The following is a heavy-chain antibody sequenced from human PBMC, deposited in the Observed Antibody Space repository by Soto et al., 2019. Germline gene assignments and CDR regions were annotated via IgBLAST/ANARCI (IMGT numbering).Heavy chain of an antibody. CDR1: GFTVNSKY. D-gene: IGHD1-26*01. CDR3: SREDGASSYDC. V-gene: IGHV3-66*01. Sequence: GGSLRLSCAASGFTVNSKYMSWVRQAPGKGLEWISVIFPNGGTYYADSVKGRFTIYRDNSQNTVYLQMSSLRGEDTAVYYCSREDGASSYDCWGQGTLVTVSS. CDR2: IFPNGGT. J-gene: IGHJ4*02.